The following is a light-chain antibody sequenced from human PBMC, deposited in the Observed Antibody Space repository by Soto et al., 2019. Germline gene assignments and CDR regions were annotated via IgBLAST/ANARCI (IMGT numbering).Light chain of an antibody. J-gene: IGKJ2*01. CDR2: DTS. CDR1: QSVGGF. V-gene: IGKV3-11*01. CDR3: QHRSNWPPMYT. Sequence: ESVLTQSPATLSLSPGERATLSCRASQSVGGFLAWYQQKSGQAPRLLIYDTSKRVTGIPARFSGSGSGTDFTLTISSLEPEDFAVYHCQHRSNWPPMYTFGQGTKLQIK.